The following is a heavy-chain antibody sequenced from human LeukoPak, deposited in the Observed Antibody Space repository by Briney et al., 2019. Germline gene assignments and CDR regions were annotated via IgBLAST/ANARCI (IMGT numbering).Heavy chain of an antibody. Sequence: SETLSLTCAVYGGSFSGYYWSLIRQPPGKGLEWIGEINHSGSTNYNPSLKSRVTISVDTSKNQFSLKLSSVTAADTAVYYCARGTDDSSGYYYLIDYWGQGTLVTVSS. V-gene: IGHV4-34*01. J-gene: IGHJ4*02. D-gene: IGHD3-22*01. CDR1: GGSFSGYY. CDR3: ARGTDDSSGYYYLIDY. CDR2: INHSGST.